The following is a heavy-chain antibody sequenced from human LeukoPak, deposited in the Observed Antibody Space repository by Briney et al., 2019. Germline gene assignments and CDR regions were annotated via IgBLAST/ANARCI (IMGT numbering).Heavy chain of an antibody. V-gene: IGHV4-59*01. Sequence: SETLSLTCTVSGGSISSYYWSWIRQPPGKGLEWIGYIYYSGSTNYNPSLKSRVTISVDTSKNQFSLKPSSVTAADTAVYYCARDSGSGSYYYYYYMDVWGKGTTVTVSS. J-gene: IGHJ6*03. CDR2: IYYSGST. D-gene: IGHD1-26*01. CDR1: GGSISSYY. CDR3: ARDSGSGSYYYYYYMDV.